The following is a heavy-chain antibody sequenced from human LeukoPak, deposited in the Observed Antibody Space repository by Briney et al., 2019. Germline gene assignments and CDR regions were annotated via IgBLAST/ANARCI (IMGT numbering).Heavy chain of an antibody. J-gene: IGHJ4*02. CDR1: GYTFTGYY. CDR2: INPNSGGT. V-gene: IGHV1-2*02. CDR3: ARDFDIVVVPAAMDY. Sequence: ASVKVSCKASGYTFTGYYMHWVRQAPGQGLEWMGWINPNSGGTNYAQKFQGRVTMTRDTSISTAYMELSRLRSDDTAVYYCARDFDIVVVPAAMDYWGQGTLVTVSS. D-gene: IGHD2-2*01.